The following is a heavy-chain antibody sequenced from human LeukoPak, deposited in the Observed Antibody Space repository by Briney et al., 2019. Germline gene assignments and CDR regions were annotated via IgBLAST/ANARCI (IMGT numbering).Heavy chain of an antibody. J-gene: IGHJ4*02. CDR3: ARGKEYYYDSSGSMAIGDY. CDR1: GFTFSSYG. D-gene: IGHD3-22*01. Sequence: GGSLRLSCAASGFTFSSYGMHWVRQAPGKGLEWVAVIWYDGSNKYYADSVKGRFTISRDNSKNTLYLQMNSLRAGDTAVYYCARGKEYYYDSSGSMAIGDYWGQGTLVTVSS. V-gene: IGHV3-33*01. CDR2: IWYDGSNK.